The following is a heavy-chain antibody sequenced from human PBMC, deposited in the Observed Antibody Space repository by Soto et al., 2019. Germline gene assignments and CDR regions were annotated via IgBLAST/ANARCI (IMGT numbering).Heavy chain of an antibody. CDR2: IYYSGST. CDR1: GGSTSSSSYY. CDR3: ARHRAQDGRGVIYY. J-gene: IGHJ4*02. V-gene: IGHV4-39*01. Sequence: SETLSLTCTVSGGSTSSSSYYWGWIRQPPGKGLEWIGSIYYSGSTYYNPSLKSRVTISVDTSKNQFSLKLSSVTAADTAVYYCARHRAQDGRGVIYYWGQGTLVTVSS. D-gene: IGHD3-3*01.